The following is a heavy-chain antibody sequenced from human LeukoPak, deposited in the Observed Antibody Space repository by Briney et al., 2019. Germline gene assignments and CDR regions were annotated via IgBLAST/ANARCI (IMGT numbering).Heavy chain of an antibody. CDR1: GFTFSSYS. CDR2: ISSSSRTI. CDR3: VVLWRAALPRSFDL. V-gene: IGHV3-48*04. D-gene: IGHD2-15*01. Sequence: GGSLRLSCAASGFTFSSYSMSWVRQAPGKGLEWVSYISSSSRTIYYADSVKGRFTISRDNAKNSLYLQMSSLRVEDTAVYFCVVLWRAALPRSFDLWGQGTLVTVSS. J-gene: IGHJ4*02.